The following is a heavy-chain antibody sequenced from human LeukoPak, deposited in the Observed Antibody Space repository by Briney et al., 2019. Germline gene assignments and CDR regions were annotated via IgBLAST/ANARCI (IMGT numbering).Heavy chain of an antibody. D-gene: IGHD3-3*01. V-gene: IGHV3-21*01. Sequence: GGSLRLSCAASGFTFSSYAMSWVRQAPGKGLEWVSSISSSSSYIYYADSVKGRFTISRDNAKNSLYLQMNSLRAEDTAVYYCARDRTIFGVADYYYGMDVWGQGTTVTVSS. J-gene: IGHJ6*02. CDR2: ISSSSSYI. CDR3: ARDRTIFGVADYYYGMDV. CDR1: GFTFSSYA.